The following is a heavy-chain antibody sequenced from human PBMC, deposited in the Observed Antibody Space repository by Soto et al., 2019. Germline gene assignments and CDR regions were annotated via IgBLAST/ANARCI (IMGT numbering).Heavy chain of an antibody. CDR2: INKSGAT. J-gene: IGHJ1*01. Sequence: QVYLQESGPGLVKPSETLSLTCTVSGASLTSHFWSWVRQPPGKRPQSIGCINKSGATDAFPSLKRRVTRSVDSWRNQFSLTLTSVTAEDTSVYYCAGDKNSNIWFKYWGRGALVTVS. CDR3: AGDKNSNIWFKY. D-gene: IGHD3-22*01. V-gene: IGHV4-59*11. CDR1: GASLTSHF.